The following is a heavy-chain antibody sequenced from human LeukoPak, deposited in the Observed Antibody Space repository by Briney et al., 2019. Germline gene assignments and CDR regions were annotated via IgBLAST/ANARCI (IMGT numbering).Heavy chain of an antibody. J-gene: IGHJ3*02. Sequence: GGSLRLSCAGSGITLSSYWMSWVRQAPGKGLEWVANIKQDGSEKYYVDSLKGRFTISSDNAKNSLFLQMNSLRAEDTAVYYCVRDQGAFDMWGQGTMVTVSS. CDR1: GITLSSYW. CDR3: VRDQGAFDM. CDR2: IKQDGSEK. V-gene: IGHV3-7*05.